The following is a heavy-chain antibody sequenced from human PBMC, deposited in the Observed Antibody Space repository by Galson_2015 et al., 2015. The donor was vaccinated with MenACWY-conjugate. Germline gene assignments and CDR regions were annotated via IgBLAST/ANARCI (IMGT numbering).Heavy chain of an antibody. D-gene: IGHD6-13*01. CDR1: GFTFSTYW. V-gene: IGHV3-74*01. J-gene: IGHJ4*02. Sequence: SLRLSCAASGFTFSTYWMHWVRQAPGKGLVWVSRINADGNSTTYADSVKGRFTISRDNAEKTVYLQMNSLRAEDTAVYYCANWPGYPIGGWGQGTLVTVSS. CDR3: ANWPGYPIGG. CDR2: INADGNST.